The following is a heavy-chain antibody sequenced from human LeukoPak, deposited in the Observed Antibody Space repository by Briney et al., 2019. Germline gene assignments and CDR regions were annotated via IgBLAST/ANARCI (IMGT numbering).Heavy chain of an antibody. CDR1: GFTVSSNY. Sequence: GGSLRLSCAASGFTVSSNYMSWVRRAPGKGLEWVSVIYSDGSTYYADSVKGRFTISRDNSKNTVYLQMNSLRAEDTAVYYCARKAYGDYDDYWGQGTLVTVSS. J-gene: IGHJ4*02. CDR3: ARKAYGDYDDY. V-gene: IGHV3-53*01. CDR2: IYSDGST. D-gene: IGHD4-17*01.